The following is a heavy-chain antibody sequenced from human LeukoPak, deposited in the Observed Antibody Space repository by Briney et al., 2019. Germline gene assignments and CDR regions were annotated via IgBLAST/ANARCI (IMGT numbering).Heavy chain of an antibody. V-gene: IGHV4-31*03. CDR3: ASSEVITRRYYFDY. CDR2: IYYSGST. D-gene: IGHD3-22*01. J-gene: IGHJ4*02. Sequence: SETLSLTCTVSGGSISSSSYYWGWIRQHPGKGLEWIGYIYYSGSTYYNPSLKSRVTISVDTSKNQFSLKLSSVTAADTAVYYCASSEVITRRYYFDYWGQGTLVTVSS. CDR1: GGSISSSSYY.